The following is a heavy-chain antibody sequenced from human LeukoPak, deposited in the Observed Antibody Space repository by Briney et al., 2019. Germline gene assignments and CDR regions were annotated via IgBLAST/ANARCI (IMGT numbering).Heavy chain of an antibody. CDR2: ISGSGGST. Sequence: GGSLRLSCAASGFTFSRYAMSWVREAPGKGLEWVSAISGSGGSTYYADSVKRRFTISRDNSKNTLYLQMNSLRAEDTAVYYCAKGRVIMSVGYFDYWGQGTLVTVSS. J-gene: IGHJ4*02. CDR1: GFTFSRYA. CDR3: AKGRVIMSVGYFDY. D-gene: IGHD3-3*01. V-gene: IGHV3-23*01.